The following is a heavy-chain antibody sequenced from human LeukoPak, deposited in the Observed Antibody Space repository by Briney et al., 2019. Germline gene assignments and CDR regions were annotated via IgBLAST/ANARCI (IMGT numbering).Heavy chain of an antibody. D-gene: IGHD3-3*01. J-gene: IGHJ6*02. CDR1: GYTFTSYG. V-gene: IGHV1-18*01. CDR3: ARDTKTPGPYYYGMDV. Sequence: ASVKVSCKASGYTFTSYGISWVRQAPGQGLEWMGWISAYNGNTNYAQKLQGRVTMTTDTSTSTAYMELRSLRSDDTAVYYCARDTKTPGPYYYGMDVWGQGTTVTVSS. CDR2: ISAYNGNT.